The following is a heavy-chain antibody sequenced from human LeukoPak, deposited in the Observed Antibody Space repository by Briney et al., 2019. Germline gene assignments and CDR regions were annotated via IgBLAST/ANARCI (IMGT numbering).Heavy chain of an antibody. CDR1: GDSISSYY. CDR2: IYTSGGT. Sequence: PSETLSLTCTVSGDSISSYYWSWIRQPPGKGLEWIGYIYTSGGTNYIPSLKGRVTISIDTSKNQFSLKLSSVTAADSAVYYCARLTRLSTSPDRYYLDYWGQGTLDTVSS. CDR3: ARLTRLSTSPDRYYLDY. J-gene: IGHJ4*02. D-gene: IGHD6-6*01. V-gene: IGHV4-4*09.